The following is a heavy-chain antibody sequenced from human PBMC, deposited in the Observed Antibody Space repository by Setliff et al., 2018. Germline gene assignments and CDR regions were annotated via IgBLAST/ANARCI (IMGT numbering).Heavy chain of an antibody. CDR2: VTGDATST. CDR1: GFTFSNYW. Sequence: GGSLRLSCAASGFTFSNYWMHWVRQAPGKGLVWISRVTGDATSTTYADSVKGRFTVSRDNAKNSLYLQMTSLRAEDTAIYYCARTTGYRLEGDFDYWGQGTLVTVSS. V-gene: IGHV3-74*01. CDR3: ARTTGYRLEGDFDY. J-gene: IGHJ4*02. D-gene: IGHD3-16*01.